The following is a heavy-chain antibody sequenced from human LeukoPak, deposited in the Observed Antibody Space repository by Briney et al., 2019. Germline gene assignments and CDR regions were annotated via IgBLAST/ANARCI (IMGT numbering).Heavy chain of an antibody. V-gene: IGHV3-20*04. CDR3: ARVHYYYDSSGYYYRGFDY. CDR2: INWNGGST. D-gene: IGHD3-22*01. Sequence: GGSLRLSCAASGFTFDDYGMNWVRQAPGKGLEWVSGINWNGGSTGYADSVKGRFTTSRDNAKNSLYLQMNSLRAEDTALYYCARVHYYYDSSGYYYRGFDYWGQGTLVTVSS. J-gene: IGHJ4*02. CDR1: GFTFDDYG.